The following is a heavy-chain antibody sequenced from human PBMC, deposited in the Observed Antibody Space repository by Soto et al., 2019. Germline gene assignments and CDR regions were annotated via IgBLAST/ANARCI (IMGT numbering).Heavy chain of an antibody. J-gene: IGHJ6*02. CDR3: ARDEMIVVGSHYYYYGMDV. CDR2: IYTSGST. D-gene: IGHD3-22*01. Sequence: KPSETLSLTCTVPGGSISSYYWSWIRQPAGKGLEWIGRIYTSGSTNYNPSLKSRVTMSVDTSKNQFSLKLSSVTAADTAVYYCARDEMIVVGSHYYYYGMDVWGQGTTVTVSS. V-gene: IGHV4-4*07. CDR1: GGSISSYY.